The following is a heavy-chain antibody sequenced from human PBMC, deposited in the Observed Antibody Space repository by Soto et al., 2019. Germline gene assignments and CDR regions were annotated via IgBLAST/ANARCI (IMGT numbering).Heavy chain of an antibody. V-gene: IGHV3-48*01. Sequence: PGGSLRLSCAASGFTFSSYSMNWVRQAPGKGLEWVSYISSSSSTIYYADSVKGRFTISRDNAKNSLYLQMNSLRAEDTAVYYCARGVEAAGLYYYYYYGMDVWGQGTTVTVSS. CDR1: GFTFSSYS. J-gene: IGHJ6*02. CDR2: ISSSSSTI. CDR3: ARGVEAAGLYYYYYYGMDV. D-gene: IGHD6-13*01.